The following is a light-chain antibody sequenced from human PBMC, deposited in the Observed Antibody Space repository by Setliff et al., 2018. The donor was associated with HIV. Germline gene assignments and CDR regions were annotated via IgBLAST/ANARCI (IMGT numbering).Light chain of an antibody. CDR2: DVN. CDR1: SSDTDDYNY. J-gene: IGLJ2*01. V-gene: IGLV2-11*01. CDR3: CSYAGTYVE. Sequence: QSALTQPPSMSGSPGQSVTFSCTGTSSDTDDYNYVSWYQQLPGKAPKLIIDDVNNRPSGVPNHFSGSKSDNGASLTISGLQADDEADYYCCSYAGTYVEFGGGTKVTVL.